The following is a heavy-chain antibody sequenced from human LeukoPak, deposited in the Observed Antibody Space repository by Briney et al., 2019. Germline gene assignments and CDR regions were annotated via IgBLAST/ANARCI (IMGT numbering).Heavy chain of an antibody. V-gene: IGHV3-30*02. CDR2: IRYDGSNK. D-gene: IGHD2-2*01. Sequence: PRGSLRLSCAASGFTFSSYGMHWVRQAPGKGLEWVAFIRYDGSNKYYADSVKGRFTISRDNSKNTLYLQMNSLRAEDTAVYYCAKDQLGYCSSTSCPIDYWGQGTLVTVSS. J-gene: IGHJ4*02. CDR3: AKDQLGYCSSTSCPIDY. CDR1: GFTFSSYG.